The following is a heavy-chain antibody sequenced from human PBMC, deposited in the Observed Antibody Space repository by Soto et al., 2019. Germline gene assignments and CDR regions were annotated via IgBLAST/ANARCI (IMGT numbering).Heavy chain of an antibody. J-gene: IGHJ6*02. D-gene: IGHD3-10*01. CDR2: ISWNSGSI. V-gene: IGHV3-9*01. Sequence: PGGSLRLSCAASGFTFDDYAMHWVRQAPGKGLEWVSGISWNSGSIGYADSVKGRFTISRDNAKNSLYLQMNSLRAEDTALYYCAKDMVRGVMSGMDVWGQGTTVTVSS. CDR3: AKDMVRGVMSGMDV. CDR1: GFTFDDYA.